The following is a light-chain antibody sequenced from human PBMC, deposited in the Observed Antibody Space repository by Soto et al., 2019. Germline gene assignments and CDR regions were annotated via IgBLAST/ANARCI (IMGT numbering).Light chain of an antibody. Sequence: EVVLTQSPGTLSLSPGEGATLSCRASQNVDTKYLAWYQQKPGQAPRIIIFGASGRATGIPDRFSGSGSGTDFTLTISSLEPEDSAVYYCQQRNVGPPVTFGQGTRLEIK. J-gene: IGKJ5*01. CDR2: GAS. V-gene: IGKV3D-20*02. CDR3: QQRNVGPPVT. CDR1: QNVDTKY.